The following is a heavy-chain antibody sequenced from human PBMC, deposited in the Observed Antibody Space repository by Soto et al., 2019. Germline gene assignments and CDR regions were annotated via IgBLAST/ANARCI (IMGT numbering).Heavy chain of an antibody. CDR2: IIPIFGTA. V-gene: IGHV1-69*13. Sequence: GASVKVSCKASGGTFSSYAISWVRQAPGQGLEWMGGIIPIFGTANYAQKFQGRVTITADESTSTAYMELSSLRSEDTAVYYCARAAVRDGYNYGYYFDYWGQGTLVTVSS. CDR1: GGTFSSYA. CDR3: ARAAVRDGYNYGYYFDY. D-gene: IGHD5-12*01. J-gene: IGHJ4*02.